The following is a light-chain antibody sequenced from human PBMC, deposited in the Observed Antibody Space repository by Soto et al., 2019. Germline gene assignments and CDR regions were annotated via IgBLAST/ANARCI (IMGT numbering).Light chain of an antibody. CDR1: QDISVW. J-gene: IGKJ3*01. V-gene: IGKV1D-12*01. CDR2: AAS. Sequence: DIQMTQSPSSVSASVGDRVTITCRASQDISVWLAWYQQKPGKAPKLLIYAASNLQTGVPSRFSGSGSGTEFTLTISSLQPEDFATYYCQQLNSYPPTFGPGTKVDIK. CDR3: QQLNSYPPT.